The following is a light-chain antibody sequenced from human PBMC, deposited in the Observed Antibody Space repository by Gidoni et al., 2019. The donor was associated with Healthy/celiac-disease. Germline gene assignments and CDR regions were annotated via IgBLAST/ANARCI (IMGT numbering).Light chain of an antibody. V-gene: IGKV1-39*01. Sequence: DIQMTQSPSSLSASVGDRVTITCRASQSISSYLNCYQQKPGKAPKVLIYAASNLQSGVPSRFSGSGSGTDFTLTISSLQPEDFATYYCQQSYSSPHTFGPGTKVDIK. CDR3: QQSYSSPHT. J-gene: IGKJ3*01. CDR2: AAS. CDR1: QSISSY.